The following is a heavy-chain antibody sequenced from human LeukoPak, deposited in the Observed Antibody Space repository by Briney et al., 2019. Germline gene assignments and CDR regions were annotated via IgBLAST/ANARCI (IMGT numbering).Heavy chain of an antibody. J-gene: IGHJ5*02. CDR1: GYTFTSYA. Sequence: GESLKISCKASGYTFTSYAMHWVRQAPGQRLEWMGWINAGNGNTKYSQKFQGRVTITRDTSASTAYMELSSLRSEDTAVYYCARDAQWFGGGRNWFDPWGQGTLVTVSS. V-gene: IGHV1-3*01. CDR3: ARDAQWFGGGRNWFDP. D-gene: IGHD3-10*01. CDR2: INAGNGNT.